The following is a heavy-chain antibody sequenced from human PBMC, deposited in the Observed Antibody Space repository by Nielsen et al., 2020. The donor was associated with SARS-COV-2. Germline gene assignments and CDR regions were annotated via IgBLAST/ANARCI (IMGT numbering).Heavy chain of an antibody. CDR3: AKGGRDVEILSGKFDY. J-gene: IGHJ4*02. Sequence: GGSLRLSCVASGISFSSDAMHWVRQAPGKGLEWVALISVDGSKTFYGDSVRGRFTISRDNFKSKLYLQMNSLRVEDAAVYYCAKGGRDVEILSGKFDYWGQGTVVSVS. D-gene: IGHD3-9*01. V-gene: IGHV3-30*18. CDR2: ISVDGSKT. CDR1: GISFSSDA.